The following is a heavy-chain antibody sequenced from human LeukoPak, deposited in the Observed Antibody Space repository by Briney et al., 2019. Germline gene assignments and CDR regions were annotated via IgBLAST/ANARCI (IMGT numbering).Heavy chain of an antibody. CDR2: SDPEVGER. Sequence: ASVKVSYKVSGKTLSDLSIHWLRQPPGKGLEWLGGSDPEVGERIYAQMFQGRVTMTEDTSIDTAYMELSSLRSEDTAVYYCVTGFTTMAVDYFDYWGQGTLVTVSP. D-gene: IGHD5-18*01. J-gene: IGHJ4*02. CDR1: GKTLSDLS. CDR3: VTGFTTMAVDYFDY. V-gene: IGHV1-24*01.